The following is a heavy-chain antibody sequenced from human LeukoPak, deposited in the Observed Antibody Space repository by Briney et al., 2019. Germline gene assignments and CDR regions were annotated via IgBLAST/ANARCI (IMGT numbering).Heavy chain of an antibody. J-gene: IGHJ4*02. Sequence: GGSLRLSCAASGFTFTSYAMSWVRQAPGKGLEWVSSISGSGGGTFYADSVKGRFTISRDNSKNTLYLQMNSLTAADTAVYFCAKALGDWPTTLDYWGRGTLVTVSS. D-gene: IGHD3-16*01. CDR1: GFTFTSYA. V-gene: IGHV3-23*01. CDR3: AKALGDWPTTLDY. CDR2: ISGSGGGT.